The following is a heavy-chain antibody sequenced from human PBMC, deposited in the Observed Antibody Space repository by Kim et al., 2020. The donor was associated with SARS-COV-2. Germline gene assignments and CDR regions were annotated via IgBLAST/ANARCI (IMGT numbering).Heavy chain of an antibody. Sequence: GGSLRLSCAASGFTFSSYSMNWVRQAPGKGLEWVAYISSSSSTIYYADSVKGRFTISRDNAKNSLYLQMNSLRDEDTAVYYCARDRGVIGNYYDSSGYFPYWGQGTLVTVSS. CDR2: ISSSSSTI. D-gene: IGHD3-22*01. CDR3: ARDRGVIGNYYDSSGYFPY. CDR1: GFTFSSYS. V-gene: IGHV3-48*02. J-gene: IGHJ4*02.